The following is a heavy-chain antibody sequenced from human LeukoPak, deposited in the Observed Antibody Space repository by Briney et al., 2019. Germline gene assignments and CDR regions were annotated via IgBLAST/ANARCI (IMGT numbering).Heavy chain of an antibody. J-gene: IGHJ4*02. V-gene: IGHV4-61*02. CDR3: ARGSIAARLLDY. D-gene: IGHD6-6*01. CDR1: GVSISSGSYY. Sequence: PSETLSLTCTVSGVSISSGSYYWSWIRQPAGKGLEWIGRIYTSGSTNYNPSLKSRVTISVDTSKNQFSLKLSSVTAADTAVYYCARGSIAARLLDYWGQGTLVTVSS. CDR2: IYTSGST.